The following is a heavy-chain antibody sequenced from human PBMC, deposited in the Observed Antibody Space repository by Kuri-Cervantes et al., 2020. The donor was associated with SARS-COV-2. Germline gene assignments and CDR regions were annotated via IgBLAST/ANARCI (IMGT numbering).Heavy chain of an antibody. J-gene: IGHJ6*03. CDR1: GYTFNIYA. Sequence: SVKVSCKAFGYTFNIYAISWVRQAPGQGLEWMGGIIPIFGTANYAQKFQGRVTITADESTSTAYMELSSLRSEDTAVYYCARGGGRLRWSRAYYYYMDVWGKGTTVTVSS. CDR3: ARGGGRLRWSRAYYYYMDV. V-gene: IGHV1-69*13. D-gene: IGHD4-23*01. CDR2: IIPIFGTA.